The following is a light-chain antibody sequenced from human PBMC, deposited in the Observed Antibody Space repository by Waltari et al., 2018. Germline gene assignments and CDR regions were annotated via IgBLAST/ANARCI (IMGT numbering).Light chain of an antibody. CDR1: QSVLYTSDNKNY. Sequence: DIVMTQSPDSLAVSLGERATINCKSSQSVLYTSDNKNYLAWYQQRPGQPPKLLISWASNRVSGVPDRFSGSGSGTDFTLTISSLQAEDVAVYYCQQYYGTPQFTFGPGTRVDIK. J-gene: IGKJ3*01. V-gene: IGKV4-1*01. CDR2: WAS. CDR3: QQYYGTPQFT.